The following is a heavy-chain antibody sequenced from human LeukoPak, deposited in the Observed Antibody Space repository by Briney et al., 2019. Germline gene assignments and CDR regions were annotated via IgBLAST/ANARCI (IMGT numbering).Heavy chain of an antibody. V-gene: IGHV4-59*01. CDR2: IHYSGST. CDR1: GGSLSTYY. D-gene: IGHD5-12*01. CDR3: ARGRGYDLYYFDS. J-gene: IGHJ4*01. Sequence: PSETLSLTCTVSGGSLSTYYWSWLRQPPGKGLEWIGYIHYSGSTNYNPSLKSRVTISGDTSKNHFSLNLTSLTTADTAAYYCARGRGYDLYYFDSWGHGTVVTVSS.